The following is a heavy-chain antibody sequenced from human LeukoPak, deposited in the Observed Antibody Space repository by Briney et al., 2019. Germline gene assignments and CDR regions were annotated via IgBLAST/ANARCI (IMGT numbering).Heavy chain of an antibody. CDR1: GFTFSSSW. J-gene: IGHJ4*02. Sequence: GGSLRLSCVASGFTFSSSWMNWVRQAPGKGLEWVANIKEDGSEKYYVDSVKGRFTISRDNAKNSLYLQMNSLRAEDTAVYYCATQFWWAAVAGKVLDYWGQGTLVTVSS. CDR2: IKEDGSEK. V-gene: IGHV3-7*05. CDR3: ATQFWWAAVAGKVLDY. D-gene: IGHD6-19*01.